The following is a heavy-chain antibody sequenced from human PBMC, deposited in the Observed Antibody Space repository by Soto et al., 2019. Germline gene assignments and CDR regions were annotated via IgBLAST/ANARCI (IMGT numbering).Heavy chain of an antibody. CDR3: ARGWGAVADY. CDR1: GGSFSGYY. V-gene: IGHV4-34*01. J-gene: IGHJ4*02. D-gene: IGHD6-19*01. CDR2: INHSGST. Sequence: QVQLQQWGAGLLKPSETLSLTCAVYGGSFSGYYWNWIRQPPGKGLEWIGEINHSGSTNYNPSLKSRVTISVDTSKNQFSLKVTSVTAADTDVYYCARGWGAVADYWGQGILVTVS.